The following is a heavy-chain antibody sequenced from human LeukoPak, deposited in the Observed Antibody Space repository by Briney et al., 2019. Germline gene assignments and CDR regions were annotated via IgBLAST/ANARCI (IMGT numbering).Heavy chain of an antibody. CDR2: ISGSGGST. Sequence: GGSLRLSCAASGFTFSTYWMHWVRQAPGKGLEWVSAISGSGGSTYYADSVKGRFTISRDNSKNTLYLQMNSLRAEDTAVYYCAKSGSSGPTYFDYWGQGTLVTVSS. CDR1: GFTFSTYW. J-gene: IGHJ4*02. D-gene: IGHD3-22*01. V-gene: IGHV3-23*01. CDR3: AKSGSSGPTYFDY.